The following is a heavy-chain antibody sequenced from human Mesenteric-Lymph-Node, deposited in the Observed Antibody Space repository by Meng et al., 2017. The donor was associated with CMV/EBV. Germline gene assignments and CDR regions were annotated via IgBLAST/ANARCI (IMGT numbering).Heavy chain of an antibody. Sequence: SGYSFTSYAMHWVRQAPGQRLEWMGWINAGNGNTKFSQKFQGRVTFTRDTSATTAYMELSSLRSEDTAVYYCAREITMVRGVPFDYWGQGTLVTVSS. CDR2: INAGNGNT. CDR3: AREITMVRGVPFDY. V-gene: IGHV1-3*01. CDR1: GYSFTSYA. J-gene: IGHJ4*02. D-gene: IGHD3-10*01.